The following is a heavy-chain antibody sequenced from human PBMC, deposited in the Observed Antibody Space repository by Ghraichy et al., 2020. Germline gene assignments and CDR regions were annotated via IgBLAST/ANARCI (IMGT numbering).Heavy chain of an antibody. CDR3: GRNTHYDGPLFVIDI. D-gene: IGHD3-22*01. CDR2: IKQDGSEK. V-gene: IGHV3-7*03. J-gene: IGHJ3*02. CDR1: GFTFSSYW. Sequence: GESLNISCAASGFTFSSYWMSWVRQAPGKGLEWVANIKQDGSEKYYVDSVKGRFTISRDNAKNSLFLQMNSLRVDDTAVYYCGRNTHYDGPLFVIDIWGHGTMVTVSS.